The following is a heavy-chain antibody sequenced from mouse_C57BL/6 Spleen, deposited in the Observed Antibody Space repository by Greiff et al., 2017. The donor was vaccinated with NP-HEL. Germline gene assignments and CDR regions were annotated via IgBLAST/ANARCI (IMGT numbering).Heavy chain of an antibody. CDR2: INPNNGGT. J-gene: IGHJ2*01. CDR3: ARIYPLRYFDY. Sequence: EVQLQQSGPELVKPGASVKISCKASGYTFTDYYMNWVKQSHGKSLEWIGDINPNNGGTSYNQKFKGKATLTVDKSSSTAYMELRSLTSEDSAVYYCARIYPLRYFDYWGQGTTLTVSS. CDR1: GYTFTDYY. V-gene: IGHV1-26*01. D-gene: IGHD2-1*01.